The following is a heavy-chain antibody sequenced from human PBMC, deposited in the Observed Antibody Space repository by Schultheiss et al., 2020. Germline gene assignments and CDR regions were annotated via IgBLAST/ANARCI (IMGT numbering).Heavy chain of an antibody. V-gene: IGHV3-21*04. CDR1: GFTFSSYS. J-gene: IGHJ4*02. D-gene: IGHD4-11*01. CDR2: ISSSSSYI. Sequence: GGSLRLSCAASGFTFSSYSMNWVRQAPGKGLEWVSSISSSSSYIYYADSVKGRFTISRDNAKNSLYLQMNSLRAEDTAVYYCARDHTVTTLWVYWGQGTLVTVSS. CDR3: ARDHTVTTLWVY.